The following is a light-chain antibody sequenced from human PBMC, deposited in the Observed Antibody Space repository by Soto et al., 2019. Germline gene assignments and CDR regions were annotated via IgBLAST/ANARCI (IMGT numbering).Light chain of an antibody. J-gene: IGKJ4*01. CDR2: AAS. CDR1: QSISSY. V-gene: IGKV1-39*01. CDR3: QQSYSTPLT. Sequence: IQLTQSPSSMSASVGDIVTITCRASQSISSYLNWYQQKPGKAPKLLIYAASSLQSGVPSRFSGSGSGTDFTLTISSLQPEDFATYYCQQSYSTPLTFGGGTKVDFK.